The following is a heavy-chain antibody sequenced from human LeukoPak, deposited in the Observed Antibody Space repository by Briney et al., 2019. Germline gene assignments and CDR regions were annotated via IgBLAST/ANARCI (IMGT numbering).Heavy chain of an antibody. Sequence: GGSLRLSCAASGFTFSSYAMSWVRQAPGKGLEWVSAISGSGGSTYYADSVKGRFTISRDNSKNTLYLQMNSLRAEDTAVYYCAKGDSGSYLGYYYYMDVWGKGTTVTISS. CDR2: ISGSGGST. CDR3: AKGDSGSYLGYYYYMDV. CDR1: GFTFSSYA. J-gene: IGHJ6*03. V-gene: IGHV3-23*01. D-gene: IGHD1-26*01.